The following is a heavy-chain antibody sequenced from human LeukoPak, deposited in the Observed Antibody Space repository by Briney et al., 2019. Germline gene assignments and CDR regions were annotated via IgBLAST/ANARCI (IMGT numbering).Heavy chain of an antibody. CDR1: GFTFSSYS. V-gene: IGHV3-21*01. CDR3: AREGYSSSPRDYYYYMDV. J-gene: IGHJ6*03. CDR2: ISSSSSYI. D-gene: IGHD6-6*01. Sequence: GGSLRLSCAASGFTFSSYSMNWVRQAPGKGLEWVSSISSSSSYIYYADSVKGRFTIFRDNAKNSLYLQMNSLRAEDTAVYYCAREGYSSSPRDYYYYMDVWGKGTTVTVSS.